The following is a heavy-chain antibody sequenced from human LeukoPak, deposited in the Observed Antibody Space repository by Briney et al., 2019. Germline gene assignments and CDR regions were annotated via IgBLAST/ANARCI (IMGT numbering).Heavy chain of an antibody. CDR1: GGSISSYY. Sequence: SETLSLTCTVSGGSISSYYWSWFRQTPGKEPEWIGYIYYSGSTKYNPSLESRVTISVDRSKNQFSLKLNSVTAADTAVYYCARYWGVQLWPHWYFDLWGRGSLVTVSS. V-gene: IGHV4-59*01. CDR3: ARYWGVQLWPHWYFDL. CDR2: IYYSGST. J-gene: IGHJ2*01. D-gene: IGHD5-24*01.